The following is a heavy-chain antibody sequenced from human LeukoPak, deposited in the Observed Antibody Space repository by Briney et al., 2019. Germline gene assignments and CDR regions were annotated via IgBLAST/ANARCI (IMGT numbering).Heavy chain of an antibody. V-gene: IGHV1-69*13. CDR3: ARVGLRYCSSTSCPYYFDY. D-gene: IGHD2-2*01. CDR2: VIPIFGTA. CDR1: GGTFSSCA. Sequence: SVKVSCKASGGTFSSCAISWVRQAPGQGLEWMGGVIPIFGTANYAQKFQGRVTITADESTSTAYMELSSLRSEDTAVYYCARVGLRYCSSTSCPYYFDYWGQGTLVTVSS. J-gene: IGHJ4*02.